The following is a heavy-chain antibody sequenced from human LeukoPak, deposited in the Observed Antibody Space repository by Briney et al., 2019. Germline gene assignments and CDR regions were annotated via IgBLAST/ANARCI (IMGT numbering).Heavy chain of an antibody. CDR3: AAGTGYSDFDF. J-gene: IGHJ4*02. V-gene: IGHV3-15*01. D-gene: IGHD3-9*01. Sequence: GGSLRLSCVASGFTFSNAWMTWVRQAPGKGLEWVGRVKTKTSGGTTDYAAPVKNRFSISRDDSKNTLYLQMNSLRTEDTAVYVCAAGTGYSDFDFWGQGTLVTVSS. CDR2: VKTKTSGGTT. CDR1: GFTFSNAW.